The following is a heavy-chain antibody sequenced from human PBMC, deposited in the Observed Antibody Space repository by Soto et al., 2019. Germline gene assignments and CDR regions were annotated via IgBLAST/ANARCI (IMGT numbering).Heavy chain of an antibody. V-gene: IGHV3-64*01. CDR2: ISSNGGST. J-gene: IGHJ6*02. CDR3: ARXXXXXXYYYGMDV. Sequence: EVQLVESGGGLVQPGGSLRLSCAASGFTFSRYAMHWVRQAPGKGLEYVSTISSNGGSTYYANSVKGRFTISRDNXXXXXXLXXXXXXXXXXXXXXXARXXXXXXYYYGMDVWGQGTTVTVSS. CDR1: GFTFSRYA.